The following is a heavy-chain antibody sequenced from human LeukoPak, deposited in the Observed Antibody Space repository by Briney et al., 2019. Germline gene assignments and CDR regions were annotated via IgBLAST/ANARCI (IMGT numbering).Heavy chain of an antibody. CDR3: AKDCFDVWGSYRSYYFDY. D-gene: IGHD3-16*02. V-gene: IGHV3-23*01. Sequence: GGSLRLSCAASGFTFSSYAMSWVRQAPGKGLEWVSAISGSGGSTYYADSVKGRFTISRDNSKNTLYLQMNSLRAEDTAVYYCAKDCFDVWGSYRSYYFDYWGQGTLVTVSS. CDR2: ISGSGGST. CDR1: GFTFSSYA. J-gene: IGHJ4*02.